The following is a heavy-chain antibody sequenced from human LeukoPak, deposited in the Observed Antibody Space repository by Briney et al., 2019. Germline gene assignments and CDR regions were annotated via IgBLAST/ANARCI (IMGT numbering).Heavy chain of an antibody. CDR3: ARVRGSSGWYLRNYYMDG. D-gene: IGHD6-19*01. CDR1: GGSISSYY. CDR2: IYTSGST. Sequence: SETLSLTCTVSGGSISSYYWSWIRQPAGKGLEWIGRIYTSGSTNYNPSLKSRVTISVDTSKNQFSLKLSSVTAADTAVYYCARVRGSSGWYLRNYYMDGWAKGPRSPSP. J-gene: IGHJ6*03. V-gene: IGHV4-4*07.